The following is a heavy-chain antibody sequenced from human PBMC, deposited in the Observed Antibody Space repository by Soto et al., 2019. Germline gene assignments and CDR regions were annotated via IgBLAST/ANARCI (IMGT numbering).Heavy chain of an antibody. J-gene: IGHJ5*02. CDR2: TYYSGST. Sequence: PSETLSLTCTVSGGSISSYYWSWIRQPPGKGLEWIGYTYYSGSTNYNPSLKSRATMSVDTSKNQFSLKLNSVTAADTAVYYCARTYCSGANCYPGGNWFDPWGQGTQVTVSS. V-gene: IGHV4-59*01. CDR1: GGSISSYY. D-gene: IGHD2-15*01. CDR3: ARTYCSGANCYPGGNWFDP.